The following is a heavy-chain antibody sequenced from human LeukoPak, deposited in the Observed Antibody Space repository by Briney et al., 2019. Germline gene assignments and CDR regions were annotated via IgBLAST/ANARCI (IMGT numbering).Heavy chain of an antibody. CDR2: IYTSGST. CDR1: GGSISSYY. D-gene: IGHD3-10*01. J-gene: IGHJ6*03. CDR3: ARLGGSGSYYYYYYMDV. Sequence: SETLSLTCTVSGGSISSYYWSWIRQPPGKGLEWIGYIYTSGSTNYSPSLKSRVTISVDTSKNQFSLKLSSVTAADTAVYYCARLGGSGSYYYYYYMDVWGKGTTVTVSS. V-gene: IGHV4-4*09.